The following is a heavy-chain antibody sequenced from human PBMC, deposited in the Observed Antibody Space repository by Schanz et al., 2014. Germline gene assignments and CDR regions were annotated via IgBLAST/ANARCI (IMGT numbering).Heavy chain of an antibody. V-gene: IGHV1-46*01. CDR1: GYTFTRYG. Sequence: QVQLVQSGAEVKKPGASVKVSCKASGYTFTRYGINWVRQAPGQGLEWMGVINPNGGSTSFAQRFQGRVAMTRDMSTSTVYMELSSLRSEDTAVYYCARVPQYRLVKGGFDIWGQGTMVTVSS. D-gene: IGHD2-15*01. J-gene: IGHJ3*02. CDR3: ARVPQYRLVKGGFDI. CDR2: INPNGGST.